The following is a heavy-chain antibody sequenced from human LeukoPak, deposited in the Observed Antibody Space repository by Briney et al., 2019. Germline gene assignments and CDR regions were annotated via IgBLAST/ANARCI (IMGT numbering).Heavy chain of an antibody. D-gene: IGHD5-12*01. CDR1: GDSLSSSGHY. J-gene: IGHJ5*02. CDR2: IYYSGSSGST. Sequence: SETLSLTCSVSGDSLSSSGHYWSWIRQLPGKGLEWIGYIYYSGSSGSTHYNPSLKSRLTISLDTSKNQFSQMLTSVTAADTAVYYCARGYAPFDPWGQGTLVTVSS. V-gene: IGHV4-31*03. CDR3: ARGYAPFDP.